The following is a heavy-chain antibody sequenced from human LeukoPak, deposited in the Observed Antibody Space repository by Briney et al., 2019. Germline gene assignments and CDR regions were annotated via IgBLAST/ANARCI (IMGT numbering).Heavy chain of an antibody. CDR2: IYTSGST. J-gene: IGHJ4*02. CDR3: ARGVYNLALVFDY. D-gene: IGHD5-24*01. CDR1: GYSISSGYY. V-gene: IGHV4-61*02. Sequence: SETLSLTCTVSGYSISSGYYWGWIRQPAGKGLEWIGRIYTSGSTNYNPSLKSRVTISVDTSKNQFSLKLSSVTAADTAVYFCARGVYNLALVFDYWGQGALVTVSS.